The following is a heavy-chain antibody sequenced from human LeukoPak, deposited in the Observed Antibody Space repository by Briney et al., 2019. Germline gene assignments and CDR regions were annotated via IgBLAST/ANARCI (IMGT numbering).Heavy chain of an antibody. V-gene: IGHV3-23*01. D-gene: IGHD3-10*01. CDR2: ISGTGGST. CDR1: GFTFSSYA. CDR3: AKDRRAGSYDY. Sequence: GGSLRLSCAASGFTFSSYAMSWVRQAPGKGLEWVSTISGTGGSTYYADSVKGRFTISRDNSKNTLYLQMNSLRAEDTAVYYCAKDRRAGSYDYWGQGTLVTVSS. J-gene: IGHJ4*02.